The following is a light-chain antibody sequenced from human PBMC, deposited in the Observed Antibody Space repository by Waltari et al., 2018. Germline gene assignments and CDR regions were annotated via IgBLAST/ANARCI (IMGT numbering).Light chain of an antibody. CDR3: SSYTSSSTWI. CDR1: NSDVGGYNY. CDR2: DVN. V-gene: IGLV2-14*03. Sequence: QPALTQPASVSGSPGQSITISCTGTNSDVGGYNYVSWYQQHPGKAPQLLIYDVNERPSGVSNRFSGSKSGNTASLTISGLQFEDEADYHCSSYTSSSTWIFGGGTKLTVL. J-gene: IGLJ2*01.